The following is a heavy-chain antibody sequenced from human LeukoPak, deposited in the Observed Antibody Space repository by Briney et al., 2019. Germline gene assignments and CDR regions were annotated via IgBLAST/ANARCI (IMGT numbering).Heavy chain of an antibody. J-gene: IGHJ6*02. D-gene: IGHD1-26*01. CDR1: GGTFSSYA. CDR3: ARDTTPMDV. CDR2: IIPILGVA. V-gene: IGHV1-69*04. Sequence: ASVKVSCKASGGTFSSYAISWVRQAPGQGLEWMGRIIPILGVANYAQKFQGRVTITADKSTSTAYMELSSLRSEDTAVYYCARDTTPMDVWGQGTTVTVSS.